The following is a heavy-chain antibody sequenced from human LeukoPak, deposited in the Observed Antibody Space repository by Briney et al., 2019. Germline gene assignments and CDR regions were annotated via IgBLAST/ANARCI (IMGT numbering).Heavy chain of an antibody. CDR3: AREFGSGSYYNLGY. J-gene: IGHJ4*02. CDR2: IFPGDSDP. D-gene: IGHD3-10*01. V-gene: IGHV5-51*01. Sequence: GESLKISCKGSGYSFATYWIGWVRQMPGKGLEWMGIIFPGDSDPKYSPSFQGQVTISADKSISTAYLQWSSLKASDTAIYYCAREFGSGSYYNLGYWGQGTLVTVSS. CDR1: GYSFATYW.